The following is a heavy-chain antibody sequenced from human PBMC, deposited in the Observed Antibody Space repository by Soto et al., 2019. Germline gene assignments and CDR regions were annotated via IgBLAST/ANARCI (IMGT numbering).Heavy chain of an antibody. D-gene: IGHD3-10*02. CDR3: AGAVSDFDVRRYRTSYFDQ. V-gene: IGHV4-31*03. J-gene: IGHJ4*02. CDR2: IDNSGIT. CDR1: GASVSTGVYC. Sequence: SETLSLTCTVSGASVSTGVYCWTWIRQHPGKGLEWIGYIDNSGITYYNPSLTGRVDISVDTSKNQFSLNLQSLTAADTAFYYCAGAVSDFDVRRYRTSYFDQWGQGILVTVSS.